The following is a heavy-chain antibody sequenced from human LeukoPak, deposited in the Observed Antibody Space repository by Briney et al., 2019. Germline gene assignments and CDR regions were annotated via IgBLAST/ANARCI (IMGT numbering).Heavy chain of an antibody. D-gene: IGHD6-25*01. J-gene: IGHJ3*02. CDR1: GGTFSSYA. V-gene: IGHV1-69*05. Sequence: ASVKVSCKASGGTFSSYAISWVRQAPGQGLEWMGGIIPIFGTANYAQKFQGRVTITTDESTSTAYMELSSLRSEDTAVYYCASNPRAALDAFDIWGQGTMVTVSS. CDR2: IIPIFGTA. CDR3: ASNPRAALDAFDI.